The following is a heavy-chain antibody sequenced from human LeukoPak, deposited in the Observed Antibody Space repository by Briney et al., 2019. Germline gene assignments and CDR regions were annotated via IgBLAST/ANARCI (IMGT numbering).Heavy chain of an antibody. CDR3: ASLAAASGDDAFDI. Sequence: ASVKVSSKASGYTFTSYGISWVRQAPGQGLEWMGWISAYNGNTNYAQKLQGRVTMTTDTSTSTAYMELRSLRSDDTAVYYCASLAAASGDDAFDIWGQGTMVTVSS. J-gene: IGHJ3*02. CDR2: ISAYNGNT. CDR1: GYTFTSYG. D-gene: IGHD6-13*01. V-gene: IGHV1-18*01.